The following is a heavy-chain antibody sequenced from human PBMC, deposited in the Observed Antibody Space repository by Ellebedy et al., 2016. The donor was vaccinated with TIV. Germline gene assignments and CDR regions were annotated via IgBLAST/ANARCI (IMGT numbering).Heavy chain of an antibody. CDR2: FDPEEGET. CDR3: ARPPVTGLFWGNCNDY. D-gene: IGHD2-15*01. V-gene: IGHV1-24*01. Sequence: AASVKVSCKVSGDTLTDLSIHWVRQAPGKGLEWMGGFDPEEGETLYAQKFQGRVNMSEDTSTDTAYMELSSLRSEDTAVYYCARPPVTGLFWGNCNDYWGQGTLVTVSS. CDR1: GDTLTDLS. J-gene: IGHJ4*02.